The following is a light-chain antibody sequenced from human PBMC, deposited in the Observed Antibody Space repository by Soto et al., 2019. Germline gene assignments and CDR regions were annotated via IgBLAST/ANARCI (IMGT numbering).Light chain of an antibody. J-gene: IGKJ1*01. CDR2: AAS. CDR3: LQYNAFPVT. Sequence: GERVTITCRASQGISSFLAWYQQKPGKAPNLLMYAASTLQSGVPSRFSGGGSETEFTLTISSLQPEDFATYYCLQYNAFPVTFGQGTKVDIK. V-gene: IGKV1-9*01. CDR1: QGISSF.